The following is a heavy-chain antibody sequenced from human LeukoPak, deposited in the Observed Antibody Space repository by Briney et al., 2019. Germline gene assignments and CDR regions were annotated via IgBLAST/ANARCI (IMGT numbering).Heavy chain of an antibody. J-gene: IGHJ4*02. CDR1: GLPFNSFW. CDR3: AICFSGCDY. CDR2: INSDGSSS. D-gene: IGHD2-21*01. V-gene: IGHV3-74*01. Sequence: GGSLRLSCVISGLPFNSFWMHWVRQAPGEGLVWVSRINSDGSSSAYADSVEGRFTISRNDAKNVLYLHMNSLGADDTAVYYCAICFSGCDYWGQGTLVTVSS.